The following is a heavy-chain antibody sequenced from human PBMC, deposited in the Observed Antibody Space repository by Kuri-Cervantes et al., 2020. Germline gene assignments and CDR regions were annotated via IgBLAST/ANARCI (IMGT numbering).Heavy chain of an antibody. Sequence: GSLRLSCAVYGGSFSGYYWSWIRQPPGKGLEWIGEINHSGSTNYNPSLKSRVTISVDTSKNQFSLKLSSVTAADTAVYYCARRGQQLVGVWGQGTTVTVSS. CDR3: ARRGQQLVGV. J-gene: IGHJ6*02. CDR1: GGSFSGYY. CDR2: INHSGST. D-gene: IGHD6-13*01. V-gene: IGHV4-34*01.